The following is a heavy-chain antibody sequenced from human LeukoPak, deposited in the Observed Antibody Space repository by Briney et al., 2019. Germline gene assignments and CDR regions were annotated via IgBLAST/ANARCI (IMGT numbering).Heavy chain of an antibody. V-gene: IGHV4-34*01. D-gene: IGHD3-10*01. CDR1: GGSFSGYY. CDR3: ARLLVRGVTRYRYFDY. Sequence: PSETLSLTCAVYGGSFSGYYWSWIRQPPGKGLEWIGEINHSGSTNYNPSLKSRVTIPVDTSKNQFSLKLSSVTAADTAVYYCARLLVRGVTRYRYFDYWGQGTLVTVSS. CDR2: INHSGST. J-gene: IGHJ4*02.